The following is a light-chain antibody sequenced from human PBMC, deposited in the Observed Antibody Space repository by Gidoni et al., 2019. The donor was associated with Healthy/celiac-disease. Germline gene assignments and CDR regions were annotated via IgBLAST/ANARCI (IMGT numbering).Light chain of an antibody. J-gene: IGKJ4*01. CDR3: QQSYSTLALT. Sequence: DIQMTQSPSSLSASVGDRVTITCRASQSISSYLNWYQQKPGKAPKLLIYAASSLQSGVPSRFSGSGSGTELTLTISSLQPEDFATYYCQQSYSTLALTFGGXTKVEIK. CDR1: QSISSY. V-gene: IGKV1-39*01. CDR2: AAS.